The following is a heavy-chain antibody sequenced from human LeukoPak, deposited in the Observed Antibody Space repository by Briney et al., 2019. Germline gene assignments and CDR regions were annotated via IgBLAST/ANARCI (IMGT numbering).Heavy chain of an antibody. CDR3: ARGPYYYDSSGSFDY. CDR1: GGSISSYY. D-gene: IGHD3-22*01. V-gene: IGHV4-59*08. Sequence: SETLSLTCTVSGGSISSYYWSWIRQSPGKGLEWIGYIYYSGSTKYNPSLQSRVTISVDTSKNQFSLKLTSVTAADTAVYYCARGPYYYDSSGSFDYWGQGTLVTVSS. J-gene: IGHJ4*02. CDR2: IYYSGST.